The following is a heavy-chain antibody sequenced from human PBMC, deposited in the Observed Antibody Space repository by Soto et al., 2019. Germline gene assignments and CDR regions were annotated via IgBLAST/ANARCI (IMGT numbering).Heavy chain of an antibody. Sequence: SETLSLTCTVSGGSIGNYYWNWIRQPPGKGLEWIGYIYYSGSTNYNPSLKNRVTISVDMSKNQFSLKLSSVTAADTAVYYCARGPVDYWGHGTLGTVST. J-gene: IGHJ4*01. CDR1: GGSIGNYY. V-gene: IGHV4-59*01. CDR3: ARGPVDY. CDR2: IYYSGST.